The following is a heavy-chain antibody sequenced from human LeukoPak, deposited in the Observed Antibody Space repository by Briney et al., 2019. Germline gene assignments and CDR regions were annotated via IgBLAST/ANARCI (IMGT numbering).Heavy chain of an antibody. CDR1: GYSFTSYD. CDR3: ARRVAAGGTCMGY. J-gene: IGHJ4*02. V-gene: IGHV1-8*01. D-gene: IGHD6-13*01. CDR2: MNPNSGNT. Sequence: GASVKVSCKASGYSFTSYDINWVRQATGQGLEWMGWMNPNSGNTGSAQKSQGRVTMTRNTSISTAYMELSNLRSGDTAVYYCARRVAAGGTCMGYWGQGTLVTVSS.